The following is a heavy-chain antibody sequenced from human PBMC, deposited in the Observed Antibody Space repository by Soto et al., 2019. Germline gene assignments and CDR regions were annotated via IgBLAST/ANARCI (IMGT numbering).Heavy chain of an antibody. Sequence: HPGGSLRLSCAASGFPFSIYAMSWVRQSPGKGLEWVSAISGSGGSTYYADSVEGRFTISRDNYKNTLYLKMNSLRAEDTAVYYCANSPGILGHLHSLDDYWGQGTRVTVSS. J-gene: IGHJ4*02. D-gene: IGHD3-10*01. CDR2: ISGSGGST. CDR3: ANSPGILGHLHSLDDY. CDR1: GFPFSIYA. V-gene: IGHV3-23*01.